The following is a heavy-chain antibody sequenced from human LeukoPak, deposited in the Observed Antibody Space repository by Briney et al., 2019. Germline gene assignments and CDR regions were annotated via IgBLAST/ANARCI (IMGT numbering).Heavy chain of an antibody. D-gene: IGHD5-18*01. J-gene: IGHJ4*02. Sequence: ASVKVSCKASGGTFSSYAISWVRQAPGQRLEWMGWINAGNGNTKYSQEFQGRVTITRDTSASTAYMELSSLRSEDMAVYYCARARSGYSYDDWGQGTLVTVSS. CDR2: INAGNGNT. CDR3: ARARSGYSYDD. V-gene: IGHV1-3*03. CDR1: GGTFSSYA.